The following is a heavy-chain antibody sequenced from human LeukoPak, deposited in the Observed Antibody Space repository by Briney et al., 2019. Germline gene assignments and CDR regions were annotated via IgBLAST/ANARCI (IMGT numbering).Heavy chain of an antibody. V-gene: IGHV3-23*01. D-gene: IGHD3-22*01. CDR3: AKLPGIVVVITVGYYFDY. CDR2: ISGSGGST. Sequence: QPGGSLRLSCAASGFTFSSYGMSWVRQAPGKGLEWVSAISGSGGSTYYADSVKGRFTISRDNSKNTLYLQMNSLRAEDTAVYYCAKLPGIVVVITVGYYFDYWGQGTLVTVSS. J-gene: IGHJ4*02. CDR1: GFTFSSYG.